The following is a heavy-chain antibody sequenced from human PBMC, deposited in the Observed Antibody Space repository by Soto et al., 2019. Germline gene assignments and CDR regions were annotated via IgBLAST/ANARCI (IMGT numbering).Heavy chain of an antibody. D-gene: IGHD1-26*01. CDR1: GYTFTSYG. J-gene: IGHJ5*02. CDR2: ISAYNYNT. Sequence: QVQLVQSGAEVKKPGASVKVSCKASGYTFTSYGLSWVRQAPGQGLEWMGRISAYNYNTNYAQKLQGRVTMTTDASRSTAYMELRSLRSDDAAVYYCARVVGALGRWFDRWGQGTLVTVSS. V-gene: IGHV1-18*01. CDR3: ARVVGALGRWFDR.